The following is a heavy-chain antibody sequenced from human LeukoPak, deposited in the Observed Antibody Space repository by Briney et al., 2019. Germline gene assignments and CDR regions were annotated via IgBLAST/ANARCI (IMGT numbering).Heavy chain of an antibody. CDR3: ASLTDAMWFDP. CDR2: VYNSGST. Sequence: SETLSLTCTVSGGSISRSSFYWAWLRQPPGKGLEWIGSVYNSGSTYYNPSLKSRVTISEDTSKNHFSLKLTSVTAADTAVYYCASLTDAMWFDPWGQGALVTVSS. J-gene: IGHJ5*02. CDR1: GGSISRSSFY. V-gene: IGHV4-39*02.